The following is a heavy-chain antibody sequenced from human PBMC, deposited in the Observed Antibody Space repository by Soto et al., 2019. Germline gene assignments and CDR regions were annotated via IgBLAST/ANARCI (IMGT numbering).Heavy chain of an antibody. J-gene: IGHJ4*02. CDR2: IYYSGST. CDR3: ASQLRDVWGSYRRDY. Sequence: KPSETLSLTCTVSGGSISSSSYYWGWIRQPPGKGLEWIGSIYYSGSTYYNPSLKSRVTISVDTSKNQFSLKLSSVTAADTAVYYCASQLRDVWGSYRRDYWGQGTLVTVSS. D-gene: IGHD3-16*02. V-gene: IGHV4-39*01. CDR1: GGSISSSSYY.